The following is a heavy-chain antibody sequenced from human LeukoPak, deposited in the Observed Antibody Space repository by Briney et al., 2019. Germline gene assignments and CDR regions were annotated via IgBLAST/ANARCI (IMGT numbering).Heavy chain of an antibody. V-gene: IGHV3-66*01. D-gene: IGHD3-9*01. CDR3: ARDRLDYDSLTGYPAD. Sequence: GGSLRLSCADSGFTFSSNYMRWVRQAPGKGLEWVSVIYSGGSTHYADSVKGRFTISRDNSKNTLYLQMNSLRAEDTAVYYCARDRLDYDSLTGYPADWGQGTLVTVSS. J-gene: IGHJ4*02. CDR1: GFTFSSNY. CDR2: IYSGGST.